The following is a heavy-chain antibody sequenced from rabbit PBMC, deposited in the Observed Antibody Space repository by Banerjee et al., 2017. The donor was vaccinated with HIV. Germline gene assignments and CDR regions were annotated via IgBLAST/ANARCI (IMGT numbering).Heavy chain of an antibody. D-gene: IGHD2-1*01. V-gene: IGHV1S47*01. J-gene: IGHJ4*01. CDR3: ARNYDL. CDR1: GFDVNPYY. Sequence: QEQLVESGGGLVQPEGSLKLSCKASGFDVNPYYMSWVRQAPGKGLEWIGYIDPVFGGTYYTTWVNGRFTISRSTSLNTVDLKMTSLTAADTATYFCARNYDLWGQGTLVTVS. CDR2: IDPVFGGT.